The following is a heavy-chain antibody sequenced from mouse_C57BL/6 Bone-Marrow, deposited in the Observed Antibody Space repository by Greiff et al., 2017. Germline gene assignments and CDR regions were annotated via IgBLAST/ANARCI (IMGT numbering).Heavy chain of an antibody. V-gene: IGHV5-17*01. CDR1: GFTFSDYG. D-gene: IGHD2-2*01. CDR3: ARGVTTIYYYAMDY. CDR2: ISSGSSTI. Sequence: EVHLVESGGGLVKPGGSLKLSCAASGFTFSDYGMHWVRQAPEKGLEWVAYISSGSSTIYYADTVKGRFTISRDNAKNTLFLQMTSLRSEDTAMYYCARGVTTIYYYAMDYWGQGTSVTVSS. J-gene: IGHJ4*01.